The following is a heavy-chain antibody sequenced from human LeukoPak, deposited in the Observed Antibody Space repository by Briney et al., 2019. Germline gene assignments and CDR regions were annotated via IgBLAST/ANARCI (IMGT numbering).Heavy chain of an antibody. CDR2: INPNSGNT. J-gene: IGHJ4*02. CDR1: GYTFTGYY. V-gene: IGHV1-8*02. Sequence: ASVKVSCKASGYTFTGYYMHWLRQAPGQGLEWMGWINPNSGNTGYAQKFQGRVTMTRNTSISTAYMELSSLRSEDTAVYYCARARWSSIHYWGQGTLVTVSS. D-gene: IGHD4-23*01. CDR3: ARARWSSIHY.